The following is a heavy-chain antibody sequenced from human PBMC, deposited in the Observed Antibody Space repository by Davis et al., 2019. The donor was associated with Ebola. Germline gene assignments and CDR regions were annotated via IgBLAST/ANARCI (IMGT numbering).Heavy chain of an antibody. J-gene: IGHJ3*02. CDR1: GYTFTSYA. D-gene: IGHD5-24*01. Sequence: AASVKVSCKASGYTFTSYAMHWVRQAPGQRLEWMGWINAGNGNTKYSQKFQGRVTITRDTSASTASMELSSLRSEDTAVYYCASPVEVATTKEAFDIWGQGTMVTVSS. CDR2: INAGNGNT. V-gene: IGHV1-3*01. CDR3: ASPVEVATTKEAFDI.